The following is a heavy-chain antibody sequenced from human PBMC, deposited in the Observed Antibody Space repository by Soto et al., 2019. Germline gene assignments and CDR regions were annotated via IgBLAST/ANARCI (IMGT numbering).Heavy chain of an antibody. Sequence: QVQLQESGPGLVNPSGTLSLTCAVSGGSISSSNWWSWVRQPPGKGLEWIGEIYHSGNTNYNPSLKSRVTMAVDKSRNQFSLKLSSVTAADTAVYYCARRWGEGRVDYWGQGTLVTVSS. J-gene: IGHJ4*02. V-gene: IGHV4-4*02. D-gene: IGHD3-10*01. CDR2: IYHSGNT. CDR1: GGSISSSNW. CDR3: ARRWGEGRVDY.